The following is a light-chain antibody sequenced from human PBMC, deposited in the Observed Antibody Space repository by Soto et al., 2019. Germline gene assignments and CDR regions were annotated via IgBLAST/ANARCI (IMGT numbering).Light chain of an antibody. V-gene: IGKV1-27*01. CDR1: RGIYTH. CDR2: AAS. J-gene: IGKJ1*01. CDR3: QTYDKAPWT. Sequence: DIQMTQSPSSLSASVGDRVTITCRASRGIYTHLAWYQQKPGNAPKLLIYAASTLQSGLPSRFSASGSGTDFILTISALQSEDVGTCFCQTYDKAPWTFGPGTRV.